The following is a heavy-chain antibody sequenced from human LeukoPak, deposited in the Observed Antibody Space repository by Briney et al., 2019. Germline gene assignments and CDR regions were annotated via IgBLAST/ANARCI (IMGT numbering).Heavy chain of an antibody. V-gene: IGHV3-30*02. J-gene: IGHJ6*03. CDR3: AKTMVTANPDHYYYCMDV. D-gene: IGHD2-21*02. Sequence: GGSLRLSCAASGFTFSTYGMHWVRQAPGKGLEWVAFIRYDGSNKYYADSVKGRFTISRDNSKNTLYLQLNSLRAEDTAVFYCAKTMVTANPDHYYYCMDVWGKGTTVTVSS. CDR1: GFTFSTYG. CDR2: IRYDGSNK.